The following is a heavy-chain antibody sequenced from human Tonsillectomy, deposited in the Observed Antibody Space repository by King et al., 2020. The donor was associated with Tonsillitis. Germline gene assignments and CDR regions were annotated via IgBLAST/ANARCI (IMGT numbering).Heavy chain of an antibody. CDR3: ARVGASALEGAFDI. J-gene: IGHJ3*02. CDR2: IYPGDSDT. CDR1: GYSFASYW. D-gene: IGHD1-26*01. Sequence: QLVQSGAEVKKPGESLEISCKGSGYSFASYWIAWVRQMPGKGLEWMGIIYPGDSDTTYSPSFQGQVTISVDESVSTANLQWSSLKASDTAMYYCARVGASALEGAFDIWGQGTMVTVSS. V-gene: IGHV5-51*01.